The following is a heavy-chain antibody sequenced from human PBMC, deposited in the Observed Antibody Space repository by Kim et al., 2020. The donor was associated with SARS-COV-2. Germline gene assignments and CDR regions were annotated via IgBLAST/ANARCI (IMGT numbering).Heavy chain of an antibody. V-gene: IGHV3-23*01. Sequence: GGSLRLSCAASGFTFSSYAMSWVRQAPGKGLEWVSAISGSGGSTYYVDSVKGRFTISRDNSKNTLYLQMNSLRAEDTAVYYCAKDTPLYSSGCSLLDYYYGMDVWGQGTTVTVSS. J-gene: IGHJ6*02. CDR2: ISGSGGST. CDR3: AKDTPLYSSGCSLLDYYYGMDV. D-gene: IGHD6-19*01. CDR1: GFTFSSYA.